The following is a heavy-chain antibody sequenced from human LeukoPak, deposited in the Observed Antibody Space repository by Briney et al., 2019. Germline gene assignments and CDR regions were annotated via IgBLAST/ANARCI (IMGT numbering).Heavy chain of an antibody. CDR2: ISWNSGSI. Sequence: SGGSLRLSCAASGFTFYDYAMHWVRQAPGKGLEWVSGISWNSGSIVYADSVKGRFTISRDNAENSLYLQMNSLRAEDTALYYCAKDVRGVNHPYWGQGTLVTVSS. D-gene: IGHD3-10*01. CDR1: GFTFYDYA. V-gene: IGHV3-9*01. J-gene: IGHJ4*02. CDR3: AKDVRGVNHPY.